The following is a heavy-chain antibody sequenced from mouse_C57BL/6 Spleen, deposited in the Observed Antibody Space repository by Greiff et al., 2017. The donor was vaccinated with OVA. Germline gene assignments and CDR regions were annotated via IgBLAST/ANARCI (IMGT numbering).Heavy chain of an antibody. CDR3: ARFYYGSSYHFDY. CDR2: IYPSYSET. Sequence: QVQLQQPGAELVRPGSSVKLSCKASGYTFTSYWMDWVKQRPGQGLEWIGNIYPSYSETHYNQKFKDKATLTVDKSSSTAYMQLSSLTSEDSAVYYCARFYYGSSYHFDYWGQGTTLTVSS. CDR1: GYTFTSYW. D-gene: IGHD1-1*01. J-gene: IGHJ2*01. V-gene: IGHV1-61*01.